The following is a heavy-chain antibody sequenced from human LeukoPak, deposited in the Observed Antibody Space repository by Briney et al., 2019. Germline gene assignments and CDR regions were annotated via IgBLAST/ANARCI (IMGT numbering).Heavy chain of an antibody. J-gene: IGHJ5*02. V-gene: IGHV4-39*07. D-gene: IGHD3-22*01. Sequence: SETLSLTCTVSGGSISSTSYYWGWIRQPPGQGLEWIGSTHYSGSTYYNPSLKSRVTISVDTSKNHFSLKLTSVTAADTAVYYCARDRGYYYDSSGYRGYNWFDPWGQGTLVTVSS. CDR3: ARDRGYYYDSSGYRGYNWFDP. CDR2: THYSGST. CDR1: GGSISSTSYY.